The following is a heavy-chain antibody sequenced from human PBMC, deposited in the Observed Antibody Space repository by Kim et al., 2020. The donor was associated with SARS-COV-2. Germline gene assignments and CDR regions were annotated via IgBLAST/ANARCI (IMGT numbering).Heavy chain of an antibody. CDR1: GFTFGDYA. CDR2: IRSKAYGGTT. V-gene: IGHV3-49*04. CDR3: TTYSKLRYFDWLPSSLGGYYCYMDV. Sequence: GGSLRLSCTASGFTFGDYAMSWVRQAPGKGLEWVGFIRSKAYGGTTEYAASVKGRFTISRDDSKSIAYLQMNSLKTEDTAVYYCTTYSKLRYFDWLPSSLGGYYCYMDVWGKGTTVTVSS. D-gene: IGHD3-9*01. J-gene: IGHJ6*03.